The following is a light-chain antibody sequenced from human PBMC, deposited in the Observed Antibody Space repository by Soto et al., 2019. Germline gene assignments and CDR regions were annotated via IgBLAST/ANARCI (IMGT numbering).Light chain of an antibody. CDR1: QSISSW. J-gene: IGKJ4*01. CDR2: KAS. CDR3: LQRSNWLT. Sequence: IQMTQSPSSLSASVGDRVTITCRASQSISSWLAWYQQKPGKAPNLLIYKASTLESGVPSRFSGSGSGTDFTLTISSLEPEDSAVYYCLQRSNWLTFGGGTKVDIK. V-gene: IGKV1-5*03.